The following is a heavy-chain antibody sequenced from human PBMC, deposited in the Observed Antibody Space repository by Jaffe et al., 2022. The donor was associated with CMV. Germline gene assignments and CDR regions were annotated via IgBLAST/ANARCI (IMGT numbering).Heavy chain of an antibody. V-gene: IGHV1-69*09. D-gene: IGHD1-7*01. Sequence: QVQLVQSGAEVKKPGSSVKVSCKASGGTFSSYAISWVRQAPGQGLEWMGRIIPILGIANYAQKFQGRVTITADKSTSTAYMELSSLRSEDTAVYYCARDRSRLELRPYDAFDIWGQGTMVTVSS. CDR3: ARDRSRLELRPYDAFDI. CDR1: GGTFSSYA. J-gene: IGHJ3*02. CDR2: IIPILGIA.